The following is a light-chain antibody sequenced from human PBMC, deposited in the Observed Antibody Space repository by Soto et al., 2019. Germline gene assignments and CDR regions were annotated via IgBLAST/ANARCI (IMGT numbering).Light chain of an antibody. V-gene: IGLV1-40*01. J-gene: IGLJ1*01. CDR1: SSNIGAGYD. CDR3: QSYDSSLSGSKV. CDR2: GSS. Sequence: QSVLXQPPSVSGAPVQRVTISCTGSSSNIGAGYDVHWYQQLPGTAPKLLIYGSSNRPSGVPDRFSGSKSGTSASLAITGLQAEDEADYYCQSYDSSLSGSKVFGTGTKVTVL.